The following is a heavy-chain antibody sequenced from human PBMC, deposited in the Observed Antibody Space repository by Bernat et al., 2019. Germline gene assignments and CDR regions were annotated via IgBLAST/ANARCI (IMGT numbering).Heavy chain of an antibody. D-gene: IGHD6-19*01. V-gene: IGHV1-46*01. J-gene: IGHJ3*02. CDR1: GYTFTSYY. Sequence: QVQLVQSGAEVKKPGASVKVSCKASGYTFTSYYMHWVRQAPGQGLEWMGIINPSGGSTSYAQKFQGRVTMTRDTSTSTVYMELSSLRSEDTAVYYCARGFVAVAGTIDAFDIWGQGTMVTVSS. CDR3: ARGFVAVAGTIDAFDI. CDR2: INPSGGST.